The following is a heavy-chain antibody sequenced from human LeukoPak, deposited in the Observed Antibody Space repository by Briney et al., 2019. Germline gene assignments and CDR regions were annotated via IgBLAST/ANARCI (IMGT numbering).Heavy chain of an antibody. J-gene: IGHJ6*03. CDR1: GFTFGDYG. Sequence: GGSLRLSCAASGFTFGDYGMTWVRRAPGKGLEWVSGINWNGASTGYADSVKGRFTISRDNAKNSLYLQMNSLRVEDTAFYHCARVFDSSFRGYMDVWGKGTTVTVSS. V-gene: IGHV3-20*01. CDR3: ARVFDSSFRGYMDV. CDR2: INWNGAST. D-gene: IGHD3-9*01.